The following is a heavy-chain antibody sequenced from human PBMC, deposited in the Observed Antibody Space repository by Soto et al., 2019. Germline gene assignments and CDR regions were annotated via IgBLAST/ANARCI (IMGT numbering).Heavy chain of an antibody. J-gene: IGHJ4*02. D-gene: IGHD6-13*01. CDR2: INPNSGGT. V-gene: IGHV1-2*04. CDR1: GYTFTGYY. Sequence: ASVKVSCKASGYTFTGYYMHWVRQAPGQGLEWMGWINPNSGGTNYAQKFQGWVTMTRDTSISTAYMELSRLRSDDTAVYYCARDYLHGSSSRFFGYYFDYWGQGTLVTVSS. CDR3: ARDYLHGSSSRFFGYYFDY.